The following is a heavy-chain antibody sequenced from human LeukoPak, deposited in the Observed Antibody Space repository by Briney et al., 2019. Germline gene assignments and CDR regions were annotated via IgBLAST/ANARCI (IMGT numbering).Heavy chain of an antibody. J-gene: IGHJ3*01. CDR3: AKDPYYFDNSGYYGAFDF. CDR2: ISSSGIRT. Sequence: SGGSLRLSCAASGFTFSSSAMSWVRQAPGKGLEWVSGISSSGIRTYYADSVKGRFTISRDNSKNTLSLQMNSLRAEDMAVYYCAKDPYYFDNSGYYGAFDFWGQGTMVTVSS. CDR1: GFTFSSSA. V-gene: IGHV3-23*01. D-gene: IGHD3-22*01.